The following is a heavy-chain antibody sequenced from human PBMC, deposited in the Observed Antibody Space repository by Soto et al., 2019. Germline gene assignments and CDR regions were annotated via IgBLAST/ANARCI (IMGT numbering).Heavy chain of an antibody. CDR1: GGSITSGNSYS. J-gene: IGHJ5*02. D-gene: IGHD3-10*01. CDR3: ARAVSPYFGTWFDP. V-gene: IGHV4-30-2*01. Sequence: LQLQESGPGLVKPSETLSLTCAVSGGSITSGNSYSWAWIRQPPGRALEWIGSISQTGATSYNPSLKSRVSVSLDKSKNQFSLRLSSVTAADMAVYYCARAVSPYFGTWFDPWGQGTLVTVSS. CDR2: ISQTGAT.